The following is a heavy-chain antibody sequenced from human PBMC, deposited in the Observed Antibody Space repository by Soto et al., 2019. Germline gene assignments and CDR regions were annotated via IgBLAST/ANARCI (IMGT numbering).Heavy chain of an antibody. J-gene: IGHJ2*01. Sequence: QVQLQESGPGLVKPSGTLSLTCAVSGGSISSSNWWSWVRQPPGKGLEWIGEIYHSGSTNYNPSLKSRVTISVDKSKNQFSLKLSSVTAADTAVYYCARYLGYCSGGSCYSNWYCDLWGRGTLVTVSS. CDR3: ARYLGYCSGGSCYSNWYCDL. D-gene: IGHD2-15*01. CDR2: IYHSGST. V-gene: IGHV4-4*02. CDR1: GGSISSSNW.